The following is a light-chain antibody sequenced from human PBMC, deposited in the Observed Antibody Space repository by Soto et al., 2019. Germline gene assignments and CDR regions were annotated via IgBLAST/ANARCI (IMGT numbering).Light chain of an antibody. CDR1: QSVSSY. CDR3: QHYNCYTPYT. Sequence: DIQMTQSPSTLSASVGDRVTITCRASQSVSSYLAWYQQKPGKAPKLLIYKASSLDSGVPSRFSGSGSGTEITLTISRQQPDDFATYYQQHYNCYTPYTFGQGTKLEIK. CDR2: KAS. V-gene: IGKV1-5*03. J-gene: IGKJ2*01.